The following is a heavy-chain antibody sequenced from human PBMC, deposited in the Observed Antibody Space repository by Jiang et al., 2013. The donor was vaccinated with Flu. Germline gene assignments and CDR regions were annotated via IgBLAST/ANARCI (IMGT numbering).Heavy chain of an antibody. D-gene: IGHD5-18*01. V-gene: IGHV1-69*06. CDR2: SNPIFGTT. CDR1: GGSFSSYP. CDR3: ARASWGYSYGPFEY. Sequence: QLVESGPEVKKPGSSVKVSCKASGGSFSSYPINWVRQAPGQGLEWMGGSNPIFGTTDYAQKFQGRVTIIADRSTNTVYMDPRSLRSEDTAVYYCARASWGYSYGPFEYWGQGTLVTVSS. J-gene: IGHJ4*02.